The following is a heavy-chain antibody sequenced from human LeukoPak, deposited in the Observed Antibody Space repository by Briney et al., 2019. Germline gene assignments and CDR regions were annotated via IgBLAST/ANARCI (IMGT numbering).Heavy chain of an antibody. CDR1: GFTFSSYA. J-gene: IGHJ4*01. Sequence: GGSLRLSCAASGFTFSSYAMHWVRQAPGKGLEWVAIISYDGSNKHCADSVKGRFTVSRDNSKNTLYLQMNSLRAEDTAVYYCARDLSGYDSSGYYPYWGQGTLVTVSS. V-gene: IGHV3-30*04. CDR3: ARDLSGYDSSGYYPY. D-gene: IGHD3-22*01. CDR2: ISYDGSNK.